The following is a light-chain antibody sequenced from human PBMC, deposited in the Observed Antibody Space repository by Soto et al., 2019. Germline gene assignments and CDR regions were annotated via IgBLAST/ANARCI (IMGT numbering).Light chain of an antibody. CDR2: AAS. Sequence: DIQMTQSPSSLSASVRARVTITCRASQSISSYLNWYQQKPGKAPKLLIYAASSLPSGVPSRFSGSGSGTDFTLTISSLQPEDFATYYCQQSYSTPPTFGQGTKVEIK. CDR1: QSISSY. J-gene: IGKJ1*01. V-gene: IGKV1-39*01. CDR3: QQSYSTPPT.